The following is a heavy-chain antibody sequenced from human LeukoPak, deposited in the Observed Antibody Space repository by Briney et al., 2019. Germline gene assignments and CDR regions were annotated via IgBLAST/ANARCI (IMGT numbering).Heavy chain of an antibody. J-gene: IGHJ3*02. CDR1: GFTFSSYA. CDR2: ISGSGGST. Sequence: GGSLRLSCAASGFTFSSYAMTWVRQAPGKGLEWVSAISGSGGSTYYADSVKGRFTISRDNSKNTLYLQMNSLRAEDTAVYYCAKPNYYDSSGYYWNDAFDIWGQGTMVTVSS. CDR3: AKPNYYDSSGYYWNDAFDI. V-gene: IGHV3-23*01. D-gene: IGHD3-22*01.